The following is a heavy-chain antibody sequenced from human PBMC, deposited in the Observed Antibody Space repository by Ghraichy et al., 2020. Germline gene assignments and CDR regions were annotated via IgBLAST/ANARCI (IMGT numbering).Heavy chain of an antibody. CDR3: ANTGLRGVSPYYYTY. J-gene: IGHJ4*02. Sequence: LSLTCAASGFIFSSYGMHWVRQAPGKGLEWVAVISFDGSNKYYAASVKGRFTVSRDNSKNTLYLQMNSLRAEDTAVYFCANTGLRGVSPYYYTYWGQGALVTVSS. V-gene: IGHV3-30*18. CDR1: GFIFSSYG. CDR2: ISFDGSNK. D-gene: IGHD3-10*01.